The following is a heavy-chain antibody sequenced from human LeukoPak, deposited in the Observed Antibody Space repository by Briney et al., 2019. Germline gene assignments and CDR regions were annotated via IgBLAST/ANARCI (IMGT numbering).Heavy chain of an antibody. J-gene: IGHJ4*02. Sequence: SETLSLTCAVYGGSFSGYYWSWIRQPPGKGLEWIGEINHSGSTNYNPSLKSRVTISVDTPKNQSSLKLSSVTAADTAVYYCARGLVLGYWGQGTLVTVSS. V-gene: IGHV4-34*01. CDR3: ARGLVLGY. CDR1: GGSFSGYY. CDR2: INHSGST.